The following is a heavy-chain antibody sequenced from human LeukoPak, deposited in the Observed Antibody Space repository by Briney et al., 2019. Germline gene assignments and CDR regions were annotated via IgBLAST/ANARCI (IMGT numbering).Heavy chain of an antibody. CDR1: GYTFTSYD. J-gene: IGHJ5*02. CDR3: TRGPSYRSKWVGGMWFDP. Sequence: GASVKVSCKASGYTFTSYDIHWVRQASGHGLEWMGWMNPKSAHTGLTQRFQGRVTLTRNTSISTAYMELSSPTSEDTAMYYCTRGPSYRSKWVGGMWFDPWGQGTLVSVSS. D-gene: IGHD6-13*01. V-gene: IGHV1-8*01. CDR2: MNPKSAHT.